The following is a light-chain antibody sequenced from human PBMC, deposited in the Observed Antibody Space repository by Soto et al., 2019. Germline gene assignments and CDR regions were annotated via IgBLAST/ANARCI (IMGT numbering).Light chain of an antibody. CDR2: DND. CDR3: GTWDSSLSAVV. CDR1: SSNIGNNY. Sequence: QAVVTQPPSVSAAPGQKVSISCSGSSSNIGNNYVSWYQQLPGTAPKLLIYDNDNRPSGIPDRFSASRSGTSATLGITGLQSGDEADYYCGTWDSSLSAVVFGGGTKVTVL. J-gene: IGLJ3*02. V-gene: IGLV1-51*01.